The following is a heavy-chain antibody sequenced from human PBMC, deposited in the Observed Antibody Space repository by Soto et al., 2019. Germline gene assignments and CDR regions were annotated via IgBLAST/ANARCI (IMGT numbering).Heavy chain of an antibody. CDR3: TKDRQPDGFWTFDY. J-gene: IGHJ4*02. CDR2: ILSGGKK. CDR1: GFTFRTYT. V-gene: IGHV3-23*01. D-gene: IGHD3-3*01. Sequence: GGSLRLSCATSGFTFRTYTMNWVRQAPGKGLEKGSGILSGGKKYYADSVKGRFTISRDNSQNSVFLQMNSLRDGDTAIYYCTKDRQPDGFWTFDYWGQGTQVTV.